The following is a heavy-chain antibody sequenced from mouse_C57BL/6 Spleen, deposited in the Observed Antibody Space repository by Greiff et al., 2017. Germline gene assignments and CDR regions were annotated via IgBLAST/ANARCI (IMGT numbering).Heavy chain of an antibody. CDR3: ARSRMVTTGGFAY. CDR2: INPNNGGT. D-gene: IGHD2-2*01. CDR1: GYTFTDYY. Sequence: EVQLQQSGPELVKPGASVKISCKASGYTFTDYYMNWVKQSHGKSLEWIGDINPNNGGTSYNQKFKGKATLTVDKSSSTAYMELRSLTSEDSAVXYCARSRMVTTGGFAYWGQGTLVTVSA. V-gene: IGHV1-26*01. J-gene: IGHJ3*01.